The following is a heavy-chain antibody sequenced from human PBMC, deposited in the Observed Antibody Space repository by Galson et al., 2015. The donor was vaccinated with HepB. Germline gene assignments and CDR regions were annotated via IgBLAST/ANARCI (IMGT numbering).Heavy chain of an antibody. J-gene: IGHJ6*02. D-gene: IGHD3-9*01. CDR1: GYTLTELS. Sequence: SVKVSCKVSGYTLTELSMHWVRQAPGKGLEWMGGFDPEDGETIYAQKFQGRVTMTEDTSTDTAYMELSSLRSEDTAVYYCATDPRDILTGYSRPPHYYYGMDVWGQGTTVTVSS. CDR3: ATDPRDILTGYSRPPHYYYGMDV. CDR2: FDPEDGET. V-gene: IGHV1-24*01.